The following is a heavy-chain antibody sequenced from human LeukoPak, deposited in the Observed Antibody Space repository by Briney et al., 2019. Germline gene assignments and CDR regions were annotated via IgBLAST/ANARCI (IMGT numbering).Heavy chain of an antibody. D-gene: IGHD5-12*01. V-gene: IGHV3-23*01. CDR3: AKERSPRGYSGYDLDY. CDR1: GFTFSSYA. J-gene: IGHJ4*02. CDR2: ISGSGGST. Sequence: PGGSLRLSCAASGFTFSSYAMSWVRQAPGKGLEWVSAISGSGGSTYYADSVKGRFTISRDNSKNTLYLQMNSLRAEDTAVYYCAKERSPRGYSGYDLDYWGQGTLVTVSS.